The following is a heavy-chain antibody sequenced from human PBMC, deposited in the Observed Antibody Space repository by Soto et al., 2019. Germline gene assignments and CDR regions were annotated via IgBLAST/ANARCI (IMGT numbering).Heavy chain of an antibody. J-gene: IGHJ4*02. CDR1: GFSLTTSGVG. D-gene: IGHD3-3*01. V-gene: IGHV2-5*02. CDR2: IYWDDDK. CDR3: AHRVLRTVFGLVTTTAIYFDF. Sequence: QITLNESGPTQVKPRQTLTLTCTFSGFSLTTSGVGVGWIRQSPGKAPEWLALIYWDDDKRYSPSLKSRLTITQDPSKNPVVLTMADLDPADTATYYCAHRVLRTVFGLVTTTAIYFDFWGQGTPVAVSS.